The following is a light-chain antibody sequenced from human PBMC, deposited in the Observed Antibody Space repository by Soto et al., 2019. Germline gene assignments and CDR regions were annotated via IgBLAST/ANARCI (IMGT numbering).Light chain of an antibody. CDR2: TVS. Sequence: DIVMTQTPLSSPVTLGQPASISCRSSQSLVDNAGNTHLSWLQQRPGQPPRLLIYTVSKRFSGVPHRFSGSGAGTDFTLQISRVEAEDVGLYYCMQTAQFPRTFGQGTKVEIK. J-gene: IGKJ1*01. V-gene: IGKV2-24*01. CDR1: QSLVDNAGNTH. CDR3: MQTAQFPRT.